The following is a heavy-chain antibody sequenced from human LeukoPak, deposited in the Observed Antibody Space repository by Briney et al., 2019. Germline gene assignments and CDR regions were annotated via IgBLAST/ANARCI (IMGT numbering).Heavy chain of an antibody. Sequence: GASVKVSCKASGYTFTGYYMHWVRQAPGQGLEWMGWINPNSGGTNYAQNFQGRVTMTRDTSISTAYIELSRLRSDDTAVYYWARDLRGYEAYWGQGSLVTVSS. J-gene: IGHJ4*02. V-gene: IGHV1-2*02. CDR1: GYTFTGYY. CDR3: ARDLRGYEAY. D-gene: IGHD5-12*01. CDR2: INPNSGGT.